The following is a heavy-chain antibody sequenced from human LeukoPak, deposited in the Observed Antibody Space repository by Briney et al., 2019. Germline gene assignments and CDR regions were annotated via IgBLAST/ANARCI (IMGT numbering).Heavy chain of an antibody. J-gene: IGHJ4*02. CDR3: ARVCSSTSCYGAHYYFDY. CDR1: GGSISSGGYY. D-gene: IGHD2-2*01. CDR2: IYYSGST. V-gene: IGHV4-31*03. Sequence: PSQTLSLTCTVSGGSISSGGYYWSWIRQHPGKGLEWIVYIYYSGSTYYNPSLKSRVTISVDTSKNQFSLKLSSVTAADTAVYYCARVCSSTSCYGAHYYFDYWGQGTLVTVSS.